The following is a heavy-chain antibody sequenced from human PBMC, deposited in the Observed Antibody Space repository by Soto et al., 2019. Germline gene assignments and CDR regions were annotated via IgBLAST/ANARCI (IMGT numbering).Heavy chain of an antibody. V-gene: IGHV1-18*01. CDR2: ISAYNGNT. D-gene: IGHD6-13*01. Sequence: ASVKVSCKASGYTFTSYGISWVRQAPGQGLEWMRWISAYNGNTNYAQKLQGRVTMTTDTSTSTAYMELRSLRSDDTAVYYCARNKIGPQQLVRHFFYYYGMDVWGQGTTVTVSS. J-gene: IGHJ6*02. CDR1: GYTFTSYG. CDR3: ARNKIGPQQLVRHFFYYYGMDV.